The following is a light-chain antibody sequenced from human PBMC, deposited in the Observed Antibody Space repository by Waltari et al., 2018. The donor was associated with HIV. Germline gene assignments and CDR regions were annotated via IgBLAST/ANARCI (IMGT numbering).Light chain of an antibody. CDR1: SSDLGGYKS. V-gene: IGLV2-14*01. CDR3: SSFTGTTALV. CDR2: EVS. Sequence: QSALTQPASVSGSPGQSITIPCTGTSSDLGGYKSVPWSQQHPDKAPKLIIYEVSNRPSEISNRFSGSKSGNTASLTISELQAEDEADYYCSSFTGTTALVFGGGTKLTVL. J-gene: IGLJ3*02.